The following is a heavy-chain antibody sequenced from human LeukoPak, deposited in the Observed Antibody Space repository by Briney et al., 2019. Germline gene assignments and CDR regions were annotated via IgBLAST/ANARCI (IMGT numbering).Heavy chain of an antibody. CDR1: GFTFSSFS. CDR3: AKNGIAVMTDY. D-gene: IGHD6-19*01. Sequence: GGSLRLSCAASGFTFSSFSMNWVRQAPGKGLEWVSAISGSGGSTYYADSVKGRFTISRDNSKNTLYLQMNSLRAEDTAVYYCAKNGIAVMTDYWGQGTLVTVSS. J-gene: IGHJ4*02. CDR2: ISGSGGST. V-gene: IGHV3-23*01.